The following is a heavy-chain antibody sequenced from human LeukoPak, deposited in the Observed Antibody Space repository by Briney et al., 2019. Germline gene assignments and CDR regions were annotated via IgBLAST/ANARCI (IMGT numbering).Heavy chain of an antibody. D-gene: IGHD2-2*01. Sequence: GESLKISCKGSGYSFTSYWIGWVRQMPGKGLEWMGIIYPGDSDTRYSPSFQGQVTISADKSISTAYLQWSSLKASDTAMYYCARLSDIVVVHGVFDYWGQGTLVTVSS. V-gene: IGHV5-51*01. J-gene: IGHJ4*02. CDR2: IYPGDSDT. CDR3: ARLSDIVVVHGVFDY. CDR1: GYSFTSYW.